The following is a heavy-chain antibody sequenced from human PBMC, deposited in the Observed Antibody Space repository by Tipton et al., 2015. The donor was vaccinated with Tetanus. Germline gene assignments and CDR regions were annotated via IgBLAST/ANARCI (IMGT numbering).Heavy chain of an antibody. CDR3: ARAGPQATFGVKYGMDV. V-gene: IGHV1-8*02. D-gene: IGHD3-3*01. J-gene: IGHJ6*02. Sequence: QLVQSGAEVKKPGSSVRVSCKASGGSFTTYDINWVRQASGQGLEWMGWMNPNSGETRYAQKFQDRVTMTRDTSISTAYMELSRLRSDDTAVYYCARAGPQATFGVKYGMDVWGQGTTVTVSS. CDR1: GGSFTTYD. CDR2: MNPNSGET.